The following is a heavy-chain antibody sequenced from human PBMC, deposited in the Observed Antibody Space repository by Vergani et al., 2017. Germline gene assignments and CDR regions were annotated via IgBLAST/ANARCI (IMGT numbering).Heavy chain of an antibody. J-gene: IGHJ6*02. D-gene: IGHD5-18*01. CDR1: GGTFSSYA. CDR3: AGRXYSYGYFSHYGMDV. Sequence: QVQLVQSGAEVKKPGSSVKVSCKASGGTFSSYAISWVRQAPGQGLEWMGGIIPIFGTANYAQKFQGRVTITADESTSTAYMELSSLRSEDTAVYYCAGRXYSYGYFSHYGMDVWGQGTTVTVSS. V-gene: IGHV1-69*12. CDR2: IIPIFGTA.